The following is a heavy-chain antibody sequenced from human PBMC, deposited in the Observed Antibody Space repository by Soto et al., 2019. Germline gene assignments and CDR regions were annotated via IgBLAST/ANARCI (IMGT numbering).Heavy chain of an antibody. D-gene: IGHD3-9*01. CDR1: GYSFTSYW. Sequence: EVQLVQSGAEVKKPGESLRISCKGSGYSFTSYWISWVRQMPGKGLEWMGRIDPSDSYTNYSPSFQGHVTISADKSISTAYLQWSSLKASDTAMYYCARHQHTKFHHNYDILTGYYQYYFDYWGQGTLVTVSS. V-gene: IGHV5-10-1*03. J-gene: IGHJ4*02. CDR2: IDPSDSYT. CDR3: ARHQHTKFHHNYDILTGYYQYYFDY.